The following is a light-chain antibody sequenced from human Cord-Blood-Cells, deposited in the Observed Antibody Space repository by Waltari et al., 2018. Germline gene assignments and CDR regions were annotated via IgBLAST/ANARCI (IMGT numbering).Light chain of an antibody. CDR2: DAS. CDR1: QDISNY. V-gene: IGKV1-33*01. J-gene: IGKJ4*01. Sequence: DIQMTQSPSSLSASVGDRVTITCQASQDISNYLNWYQQKPGKAPQLLIYDASNLETGVPARFSGSGSGTDFTFTSSNLQPEDIATYYCQQYYNRPPTFGGGTKVEIK. CDR3: QQYYNRPPT.